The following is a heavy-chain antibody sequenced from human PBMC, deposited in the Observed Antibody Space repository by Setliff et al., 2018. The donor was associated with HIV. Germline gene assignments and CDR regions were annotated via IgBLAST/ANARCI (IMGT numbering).Heavy chain of an antibody. CDR3: TCVTVMSPSDY. Sequence: SLRLSCKASGFAFGDHAMSWVRQTPGKGLEWVSFIRSKTYGGTTEYAASVKGRFTISRDDSKSIAYLQMNGLKTEDTGIYYCTCVTVMSPSDYWGQGTLVTVSS. CDR1: GFAFGDHA. D-gene: IGHD4-17*01. V-gene: IGHV3-49*04. J-gene: IGHJ4*02. CDR2: IRSKTYGGTT.